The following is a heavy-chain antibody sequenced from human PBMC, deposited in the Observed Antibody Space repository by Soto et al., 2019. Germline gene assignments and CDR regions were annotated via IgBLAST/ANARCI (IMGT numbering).Heavy chain of an antibody. CDR1: GGTFSSYA. V-gene: IGHV1-69*12. CDR3: AREPYCSGGSCYSNAFDI. J-gene: IGHJ3*02. Sequence: QVQLVQSGAEVKKPGSSVKVSCKASGGTFSSYAISWVRQAPGQGLEWMGGIIPIFGTANYAQKFQGRVTITADESTSTAYMELSSRRSEDTAMYYSAREPYCSGGSCYSNAFDIWGQGTMVTVSS. CDR2: IIPIFGTA. D-gene: IGHD2-15*01.